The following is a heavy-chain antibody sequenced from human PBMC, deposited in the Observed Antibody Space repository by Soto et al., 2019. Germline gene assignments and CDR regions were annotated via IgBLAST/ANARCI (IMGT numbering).Heavy chain of an antibody. Sequence: GASVKVSCKASGCTFTHFYITWVRQAPGQGLEWMGAISPHNFNTNYAQKFRGRVTLTTEKSTNTAYMDLRSLTSDDTAVYYCAKVPYVVIGPYYFDYWGQGTLVTSPQ. J-gene: IGHJ4*02. CDR3: AKVPYVVIGPYYFDY. D-gene: IGHD3-22*01. V-gene: IGHV1-18*01. CDR1: GCTFTHFY. CDR2: ISPHNFNT.